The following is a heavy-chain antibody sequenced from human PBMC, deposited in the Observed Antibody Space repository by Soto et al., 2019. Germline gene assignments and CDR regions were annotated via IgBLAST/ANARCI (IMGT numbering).Heavy chain of an antibody. CDR2: IGGDGNT. Sequence: EVQLLESGGDLVQPGGSLRLSCAASGFIFGTNAMAWVRQAPGKGLEWVSAIGGDGNTYYTDSVKGRFTISRDNSKNILNLQMNSLRAEDTALYYCAKKFGYSSSRGDYPGAFDYWGQGTLVTVSS. J-gene: IGHJ4*02. CDR1: GFIFGTNA. V-gene: IGHV3-23*01. D-gene: IGHD2-2*03. CDR3: AKKFGYSSSRGDYPGAFDY.